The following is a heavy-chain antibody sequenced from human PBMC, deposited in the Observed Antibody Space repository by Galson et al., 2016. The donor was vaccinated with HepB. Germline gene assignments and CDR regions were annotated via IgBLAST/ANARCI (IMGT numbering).Heavy chain of an antibody. CDR2: ISGSGDGT. J-gene: IGHJ4*02. D-gene: IGHD3-10*01. CDR1: GFTFCNYA. Sequence: SLRLSCAASGFTFCNYAMSWVRQAPGKGLEWVSSISSRISVISGSGDGTYYADSVKGRFTISRDNAKNSLYLEMNSLRDEETAVYYCAREDYFRLGYWGQGTLVTVSS. V-gene: IGHV3-23*01. CDR3: AREDYFRLGY.